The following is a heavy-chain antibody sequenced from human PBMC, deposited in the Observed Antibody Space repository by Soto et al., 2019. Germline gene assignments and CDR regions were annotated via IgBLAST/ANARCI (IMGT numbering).Heavy chain of an antibody. CDR3: ARQGVGMATIRSFDY. J-gene: IGHJ4*02. CDR2: IYYSGST. Sequence: QLQLQESGPGLVKPSETLSLTCTVSGGSISSSSYYWGWIRQPPGKGLEWIGSIYYSGSTYYNPSLKSRVTISVDTSKNQFSLKLSSVTAADTAVYYCARQGVGMATIRSFDYWGQGTLVTVSS. CDR1: GGSISSSSYY. D-gene: IGHD5-12*01. V-gene: IGHV4-39*01.